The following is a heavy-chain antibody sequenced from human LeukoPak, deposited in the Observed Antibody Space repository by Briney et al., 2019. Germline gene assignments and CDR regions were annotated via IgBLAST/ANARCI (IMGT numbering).Heavy chain of an antibody. D-gene: IGHD3-22*01. CDR2: ISGSGGDT. V-gene: IGHV3-23*01. Sequence: GGSLRPSCAASGFTFNRAAMSWVRQAPGKGLEWVSGISGSGGDTYYSDSVKGRFTISRDNAKTTVYLQMNSLRTEDTAEYYCAKEGRLTVAAVVVENYFDYWGQGTPVTVSA. CDR3: AKEGRLTVAAVVVENYFDY. CDR1: GFTFNRAA. J-gene: IGHJ4*02.